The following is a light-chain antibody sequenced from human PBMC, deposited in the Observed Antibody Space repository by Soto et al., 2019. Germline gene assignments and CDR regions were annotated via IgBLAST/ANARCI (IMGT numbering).Light chain of an antibody. CDR1: SSNIGAGYD. CDR3: QSYDSSLSGSGA. J-gene: IGLJ1*01. CDR2: GNS. Sequence: QSLLTQPPSVSGAPGQRVTISCTGSSSNIGAGYDVHWYQQLPGTAPKLLIYGNSNRPSGVPDRFSGSKSGTSASLAITGLQAEDEADYYCQSYDSSLSGSGAVGNGTKVTVL. V-gene: IGLV1-40*01.